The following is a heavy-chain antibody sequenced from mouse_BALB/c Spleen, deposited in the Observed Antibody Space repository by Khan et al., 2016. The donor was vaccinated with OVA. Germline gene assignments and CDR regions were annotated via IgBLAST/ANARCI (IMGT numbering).Heavy chain of an antibody. CDR3: ARDRIDY. V-gene: IGHV1-7*01. Sequence: QVQLKESGTELAKPGASVKMSCKASGYTFTTYWMHWVKQRPGQGLEWIGYINPTSGYTYYNEKFKDKATLSADNSSSTAYMQLSSLTSEDSAVYCGARDRIDYWGQGTMVTVSA. D-gene: IGHD2-14*01. J-gene: IGHJ2*01. CDR1: GYTFTTYW. CDR2: INPTSGYT.